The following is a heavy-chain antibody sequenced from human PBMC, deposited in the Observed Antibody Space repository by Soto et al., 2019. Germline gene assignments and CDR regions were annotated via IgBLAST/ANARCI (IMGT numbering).Heavy chain of an antibody. J-gene: IGHJ4*02. CDR2: IYWDYDK. CDR1: GFSLSSIGMG. CDR3: ARLTRGVYDLDRLWEKFDY. Sequence: QITVKESGLTLVKPTETLTLTCTFSGFSLSSIGMGVGWIRQPPGKALEWLALIYWDYDKRYSPSLSSRLTITKDPSKNQVDLTMTNMDPVDTATYSCARLTRGVYDLDRLWEKFDYWGQGTLVTVSS. D-gene: IGHD5-12*01. V-gene: IGHV2-5*02.